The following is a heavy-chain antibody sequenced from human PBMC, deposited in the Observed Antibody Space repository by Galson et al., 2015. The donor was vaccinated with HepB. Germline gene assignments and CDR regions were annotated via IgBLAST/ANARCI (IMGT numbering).Heavy chain of an antibody. V-gene: IGHV3-30*04. D-gene: IGHD6-19*01. CDR1: GFTFSSYA. J-gene: IGHJ4*02. CDR2: ISYDGSNK. Sequence: SLRLSCAASGFTFSSYAMHWVRQAPGKGLEWVAVISYDGSNKYYADSVKGRFTISRDNSKNTLYLQMNSLRAEDTAVYYCARAQRIAVAGTGAGVFGYWGQGTLVTVSS. CDR3: ARAQRIAVAGTGAGVFGY.